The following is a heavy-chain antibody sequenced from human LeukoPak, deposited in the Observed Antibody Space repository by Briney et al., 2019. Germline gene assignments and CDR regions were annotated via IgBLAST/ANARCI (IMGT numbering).Heavy chain of an antibody. D-gene: IGHD3-10*01. CDR3: ARRVGEILLGYHFDY. J-gene: IGHJ4*02. V-gene: IGHV6-1*01. Sequence: SQTLSLTCAISGDTVSSNRAAWNWIRQSPSRGLEWLGRTYYRAKWWHDYAVSVKSRITINPNTSKNQFSLQLNSVTPEDTAVYYCARRVGEILLGYHFDYWGQGTLVTVSS. CDR1: GDTVSSNRAA. CDR2: TYYRAKWWH.